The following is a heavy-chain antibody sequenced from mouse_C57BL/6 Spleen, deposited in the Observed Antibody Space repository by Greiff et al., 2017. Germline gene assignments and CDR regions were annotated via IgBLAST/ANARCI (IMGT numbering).Heavy chain of an antibody. CDR1: GFTFSSYA. Sequence: DVKLVESGGGLVKPGGSLKLSCAASGFTFSSYAMSWVRQTPEKRLEWVATISDGGSYTYYPDNVKGRFTISRDNAKNNLYLQMSHLKSEDTAMYYCARYGYDEGWYFDVWGTGTTVTVSS. CDR2: ISDGGSYT. J-gene: IGHJ1*03. D-gene: IGHD2-2*01. V-gene: IGHV5-4*03. CDR3: ARYGYDEGWYFDV.